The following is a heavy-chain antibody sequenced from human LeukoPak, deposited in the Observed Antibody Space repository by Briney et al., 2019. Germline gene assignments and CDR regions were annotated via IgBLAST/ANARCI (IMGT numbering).Heavy chain of an antibody. Sequence: GASVKVSCKASGYTFTSYDINWVRQATGQGLEWMGWMNPNSGNTGYAQKFQGRVTMTRNTSISTAYMELSSLRSEDTAVYYCATRPRALYSSSWYGPGTYYFDYWGQGTLVTVSS. CDR3: ATRPRALYSSSWYGPGTYYFDY. CDR2: MNPNSGNT. V-gene: IGHV1-8*01. D-gene: IGHD6-13*01. CDR1: GYTFTSYD. J-gene: IGHJ4*02.